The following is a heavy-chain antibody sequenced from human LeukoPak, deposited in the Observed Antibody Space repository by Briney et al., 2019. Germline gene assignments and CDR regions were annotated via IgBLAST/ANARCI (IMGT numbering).Heavy chain of an antibody. J-gene: IGHJ4*02. CDR3: TTDLSYYDSSGYYQTLDY. Sequence: GGSLRLYCAASGFTFSNAWMSWVRQAPGKGLEWVGRIKSKTDGGTTDYAAPVKGRFTISRDDSKNTLYLQMNSLKTEDTAVYYCTTDLSYYDSSGYYQTLDYWGQGTLVTVSS. D-gene: IGHD3-22*01. V-gene: IGHV3-15*01. CDR1: GFTFSNAW. CDR2: IKSKTDGGTT.